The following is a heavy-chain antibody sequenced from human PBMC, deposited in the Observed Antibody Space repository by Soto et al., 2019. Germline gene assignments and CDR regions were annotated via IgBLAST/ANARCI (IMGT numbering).Heavy chain of an antibody. Sequence: ASVRVSCKASGYTFTSYGISWVRQAPGQGLEWMGWISAYNGNTNYAQKLQGRVTMTTDTSTSTAYMELRSLRSEDTAVYYCARTVTFQSSSIAARQTEFDSWGQGTLVTVYS. CDR1: GYTFTSYG. J-gene: IGHJ4*02. CDR3: ARTVTFQSSSIAARQTEFDS. D-gene: IGHD6-6*01. CDR2: ISAYNGNT. V-gene: IGHV1-18*04.